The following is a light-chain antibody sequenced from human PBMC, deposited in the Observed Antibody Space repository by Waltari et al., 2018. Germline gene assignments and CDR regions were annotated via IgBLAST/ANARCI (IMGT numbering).Light chain of an antibody. J-gene: IGLJ1*01. V-gene: IGLV2-14*01. CDR3: SSYSNIKMYL. CDR1: NSDVGGYDH. CDR2: EVS. Sequence: QSALTQPASVSGSPGQSITISCTGSNSDVGGYDHVSWYKQHPGKVPKLLIYEVSNRPSGVSNRFFGFKSGITASLIISGLQAEDEADYYCSSYSNIKMYLFGTGTKVSVL.